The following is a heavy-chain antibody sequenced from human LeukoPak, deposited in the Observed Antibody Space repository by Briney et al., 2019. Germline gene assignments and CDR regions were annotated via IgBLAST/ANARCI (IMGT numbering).Heavy chain of an antibody. CDR3: ARGSHPHPPCDY. CDR1: GFTFSSYG. J-gene: IGHJ4*02. CDR2: IWYDGSNK. V-gene: IGHV3-33*01. Sequence: PGGSLRLSCAASGFTFSSYGMHWVRQAPGKGLEWVAVIWYDGSNKYYADSVKGRFTISRDNSKNTLYLQMNSLRAEDTAVYYCARGSHPHPPCDYWGQGTLVTVSS. D-gene: IGHD3-10*01.